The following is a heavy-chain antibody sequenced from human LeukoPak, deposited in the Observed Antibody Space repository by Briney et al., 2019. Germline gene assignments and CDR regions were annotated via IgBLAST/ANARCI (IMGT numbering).Heavy chain of an antibody. CDR2: INPSGGST. CDR3: ARDLRSSSRYYYYYMDV. Sequence: ASVKVSCKASGYTFTSYYKHWVRQAPGQGLEWMGIINPSGGSTSYAQKFQGRVTMTRDMSTSTVYMELSSLRSEDTAVYYCARDLRSSSRYYYYYMDVWGKGTTVTVSS. J-gene: IGHJ6*03. V-gene: IGHV1-46*01. D-gene: IGHD6-6*01. CDR1: GYTFTSYY.